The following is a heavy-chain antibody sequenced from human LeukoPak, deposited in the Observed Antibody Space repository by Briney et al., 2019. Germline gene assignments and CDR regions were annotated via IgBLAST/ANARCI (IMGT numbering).Heavy chain of an antibody. D-gene: IGHD6-19*01. CDR1: GFTFSSYS. CDR3: ARAGLRSGCDY. Sequence: PGGSLRPSCAASGFTFSSYSMNWVRQAPGKGLEWVSSISSSSSYIYYADSVKGRFTISRDNAKNSLYLQMNSLRAEDTAVYYCARAGLRSGCDYWGQGTLVTVSS. CDR2: ISSSSSYI. V-gene: IGHV3-21*01. J-gene: IGHJ4*02.